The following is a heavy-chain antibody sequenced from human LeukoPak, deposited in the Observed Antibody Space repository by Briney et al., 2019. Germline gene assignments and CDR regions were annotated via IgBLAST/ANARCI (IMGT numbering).Heavy chain of an antibody. Sequence: RAGGSRRLAWAAAGFTLDDYGMSWVRQAPGEGREWVSGMNWKGGSTGYADSVKGRFTISRDNAKNSLYLQMNSLRAEATALYYCARERWYGSEGAAFDYWGQGTLVTVSS. V-gene: IGHV3-20*04. CDR2: MNWKGGST. D-gene: IGHD6-13*01. CDR1: GFTLDDYG. J-gene: IGHJ4*02. CDR3: ARERWYGSEGAAFDY.